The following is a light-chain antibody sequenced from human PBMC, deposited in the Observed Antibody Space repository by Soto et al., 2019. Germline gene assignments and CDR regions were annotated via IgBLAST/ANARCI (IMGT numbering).Light chain of an antibody. V-gene: IGLV2-14*01. CDR2: DVR. J-gene: IGLJ1*01. CDR1: SSDVGGYNY. CDR3: SSYTTVSTYV. Sequence: QSALTQPASVSGSPGQSITISCTGTSSDVGGYNYVSWYQQHPGKAPKLMIYDVRNRPPGVSNRFSGSKSVNTASLTISGLQAEDEADYYCSSYTTVSTYVFGTGTKVTVL.